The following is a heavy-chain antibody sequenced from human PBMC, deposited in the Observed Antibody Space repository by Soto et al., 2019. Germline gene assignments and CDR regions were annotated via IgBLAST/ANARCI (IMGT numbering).Heavy chain of an antibody. D-gene: IGHD3-10*01. CDR2: IYYSGSA. CDR3: ARGVGFGYYYYHMDL. V-gene: IGHV4-61*01. J-gene: IGHJ6*02. Sequence: SETLSLTCTVSGGSVSNISDYWSWVRQPPGKGLEWIGYIYYSGSADYNPSLGSRVTISLDTSKNQFSLKLSSVTTADTAAYYCARGVGFGYYYYHMDLWGQGTTVTVSS. CDR1: GGSVSNISDY.